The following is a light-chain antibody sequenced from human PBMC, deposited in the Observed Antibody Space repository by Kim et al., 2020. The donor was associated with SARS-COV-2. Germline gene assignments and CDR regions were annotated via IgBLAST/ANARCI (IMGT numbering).Light chain of an antibody. Sequence: APAKTARLTLGGNNIGSKSVHWYQPKPGQAPVLVIYYDSDRPSGIPERFSGSNSGNTATLTIIRVEAGDEADYYCQVWDSSSDHPVFGGGTQLTVL. J-gene: IGLJ3*02. CDR3: QVWDSSSDHPV. V-gene: IGLV3-21*04. CDR2: YDS. CDR1: NIGSKS.